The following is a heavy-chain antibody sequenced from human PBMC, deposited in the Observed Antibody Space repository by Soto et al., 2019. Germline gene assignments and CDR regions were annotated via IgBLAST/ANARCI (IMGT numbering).Heavy chain of an antibody. CDR1: GFNFNIYG. Sequence: GGSLRLSCVVSGFNFNIYGMNWVRQAPGKGLEWISFISSTSSSINYADSMRGRFTVSRDNAKNSLYLQLNNLRAEDTAVYYCARAPLDYWGRGTLVTVSS. J-gene: IGHJ4*02. CDR2: ISSTSSSI. V-gene: IGHV3-21*01. CDR3: ARAPLDY.